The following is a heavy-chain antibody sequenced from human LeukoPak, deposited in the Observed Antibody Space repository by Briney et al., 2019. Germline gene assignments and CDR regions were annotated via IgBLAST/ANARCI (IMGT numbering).Heavy chain of an antibody. Sequence: GGSLRLSCAASGFTFSSYAMSWVRQAPGKGLEWVTAISGSGGSTYYADSVKGRFTISRDNSKNTLYLQMNSLRAEDTAVYYCAKSRKVGTGYLDYWGQGTLVTVSS. D-gene: IGHD3/OR15-3a*01. J-gene: IGHJ4*02. CDR1: GFTFSSYA. CDR3: AKSRKVGTGYLDY. V-gene: IGHV3-23*01. CDR2: ISGSGGST.